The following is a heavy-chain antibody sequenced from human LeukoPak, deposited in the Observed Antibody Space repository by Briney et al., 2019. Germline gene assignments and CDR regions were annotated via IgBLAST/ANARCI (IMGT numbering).Heavy chain of an antibody. CDR3: AREGWLYDSSGYQYYFDY. V-gene: IGHV4-30-2*01. CDR1: GGSISSGGYS. Sequence: SETLSLTCAVPGGSISSGGYSWSWIRQPPGKGLEWIGYIYHSGSTYYNPSLKSRVTISVDRSKNQFSLKLSSVTAADTAVYYCAREGWLYDSSGYQYYFDYWGQGTLVTVSS. D-gene: IGHD3-22*01. CDR2: IYHSGST. J-gene: IGHJ4*02.